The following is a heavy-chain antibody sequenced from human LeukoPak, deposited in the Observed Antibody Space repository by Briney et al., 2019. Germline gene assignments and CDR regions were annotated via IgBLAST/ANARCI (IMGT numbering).Heavy chain of an antibody. CDR2: IIPIFGTA. J-gene: IGHJ3*02. Sequence: ASVKVSCKASGGTFSSYAISWVRQAPGQGLEWMGGIIPIFGTANYAQKFQGRVTNTADESTSTAYMELSSLRSEDTAVYYCARVGCSSTSCYIRAFDIWGQGTMVTVSS. CDR3: ARVGCSSTSCYIRAFDI. CDR1: GGTFSSYA. V-gene: IGHV1-69*13. D-gene: IGHD2-2*02.